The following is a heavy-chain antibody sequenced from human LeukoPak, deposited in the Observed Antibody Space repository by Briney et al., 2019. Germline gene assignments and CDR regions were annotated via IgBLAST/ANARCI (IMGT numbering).Heavy chain of an antibody. CDR2: INHSGST. CDR3: ARADIVVVPAAHKVGFDY. Sequence: PSETLSLTCAIYGGSFSGYYWGWIRQPPGKGLEWIGEINHSGSTNYNPSLKSRVTISVGTSKNQFSLKLSSVTAADTAVYYCARADIVVVPAAHKVGFDYWGQGTLVTVSS. CDR1: GGSFSGYY. J-gene: IGHJ4*02. V-gene: IGHV4-34*01. D-gene: IGHD2-2*01.